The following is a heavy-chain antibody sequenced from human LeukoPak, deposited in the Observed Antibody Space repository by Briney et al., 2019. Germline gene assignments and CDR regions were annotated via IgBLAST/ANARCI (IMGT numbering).Heavy chain of an antibody. J-gene: IGHJ4*02. D-gene: IGHD3-3*01. CDR3: ARVSRSRGEWLFDY. CDR2: INTNTGNP. CDR1: GYTFTSYA. Sequence: ASVKVFCKASGYTFTSYAMKWVRQAPGQGLEWMGWINTNTGNPTYVQGFTGRFVFSLDTSVSTAYLQIGSLKAEDTAVYYCARVSRSRGEWLFDYWGQGTLVTVSS. V-gene: IGHV7-4-1*01.